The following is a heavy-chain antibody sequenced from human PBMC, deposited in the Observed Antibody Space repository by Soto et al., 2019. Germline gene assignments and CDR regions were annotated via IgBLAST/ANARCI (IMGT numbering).Heavy chain of an antibody. CDR3: ASRSQALDY. J-gene: IGHJ4*02. Sequence: QVQLVESGGGVVQPGRSLRLSCAASGFTFSNFGMHWVRQAPGKGLEWVAVIWHDGRNKYYADFVKGRFTISRDNSKNTLYLQMNSLRAEDTAVYYCASRSQALDYWGQGTLVTVSS. V-gene: IGHV3-33*01. CDR2: IWHDGRNK. CDR1: GFTFSNFG.